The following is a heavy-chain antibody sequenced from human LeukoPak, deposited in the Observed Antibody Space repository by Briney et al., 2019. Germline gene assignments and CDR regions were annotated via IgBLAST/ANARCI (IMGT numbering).Heavy chain of an antibody. CDR2: IKQDGSEK. CDR3: ARDYHPTGQGFDI. V-gene: IGHV3-7*01. D-gene: IGHD3-10*01. J-gene: IGHJ3*02. CDR1: GFTFSSYW. Sequence: PGGSLRLSCAASGFTFSSYWMSWVRQAPGKGLEWVANIKQDGSEKYYVDSVKGRFTISRDNAKNSLYLQMSSLRAEDTAVYYCARDYHPTGQGFDIWGQGTMVTVSS.